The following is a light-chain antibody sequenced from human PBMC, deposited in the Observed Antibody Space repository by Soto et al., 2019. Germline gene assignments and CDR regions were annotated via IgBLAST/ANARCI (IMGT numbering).Light chain of an antibody. J-gene: IGLJ1*01. CDR3: VSYTTSASYV. V-gene: IGLV1-44*01. CDR1: SSNIGRNT. CDR2: GNY. Sequence: QTVVTQPPSASGTPGQRVTISCSGSSSNIGRNTVNWYQQLPGTAPKLLIYGNYQRPSGVSNRFSGSKSGNTASLTISGLQAEDEADYYCVSYTTSASYVFGTGTKLTVL.